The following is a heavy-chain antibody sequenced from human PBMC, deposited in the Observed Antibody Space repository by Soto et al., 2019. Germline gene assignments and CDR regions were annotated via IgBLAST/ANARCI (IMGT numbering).Heavy chain of an antibody. Sequence: SGGSVSSGSYYWSWIRQPPGKGLEWIGYIYYSGSTNYNPSLKSRVTISVDTSKNQFSLKLSSVTAADTAVYYCVVGADFDYWGQGTLVTVSS. J-gene: IGHJ4*02. CDR1: GGSVSSGSYY. CDR2: IYYSGST. CDR3: VVGADFDY. V-gene: IGHV4-61*01. D-gene: IGHD1-26*01.